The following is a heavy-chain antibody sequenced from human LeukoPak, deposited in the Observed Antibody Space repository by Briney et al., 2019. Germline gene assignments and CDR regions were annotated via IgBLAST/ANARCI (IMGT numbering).Heavy chain of an antibody. J-gene: IGHJ5*02. CDR1: GGSISSYY. V-gene: IGHV4-4*09. D-gene: IGHD3-10*01. CDR2: IYTSGST. Sequence: SETLSLTCTVSGGSISSYYWSWIRQPPGKGLEWIGYIYTSGSTNYNPSLKSRVTISVDTSKDQFSLKLSSVTAADTAVYYCGKNGVLWFGDARWFDPWGQGTLVTVSS. CDR3: GKNGVLWFGDARWFDP.